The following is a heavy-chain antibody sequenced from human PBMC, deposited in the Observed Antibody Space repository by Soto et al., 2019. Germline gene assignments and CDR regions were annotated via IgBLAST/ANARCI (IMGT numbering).Heavy chain of an antibody. CDR2: INHSGST. Sequence: SDNLCVTCAVYGGSFSGYYWSWIRQPPGKGLEWIGEINHSGSTNYNPSLKSRVTISVDTSKNQFSLKLSSVTAADTAVYYCARGGAAPGSTLWPYWGHGPLVTV. V-gene: IGHV4-34*01. CDR3: ARGGAAPGSTLWPY. J-gene: IGHJ4*01. D-gene: IGHD3-10*01. CDR1: GGSFSGYY.